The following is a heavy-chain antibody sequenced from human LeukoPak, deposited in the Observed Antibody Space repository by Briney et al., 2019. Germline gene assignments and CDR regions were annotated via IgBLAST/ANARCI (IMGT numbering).Heavy chain of an antibody. CDR3: ARGPYKYVISANPDY. Sequence: GGSLRLSCAASGFTFSTYDMHWVRQPTGKGLEWVSAIGTAGDTYYPDSVKGRFTISRDDAKNSLYLQMNSLRAEDTAVYYCARGPYKYVISANPDYWGQGTLVTVSS. D-gene: IGHD1-1*01. J-gene: IGHJ4*02. CDR1: GFTFSTYD. CDR2: IGTAGDT. V-gene: IGHV3-13*01.